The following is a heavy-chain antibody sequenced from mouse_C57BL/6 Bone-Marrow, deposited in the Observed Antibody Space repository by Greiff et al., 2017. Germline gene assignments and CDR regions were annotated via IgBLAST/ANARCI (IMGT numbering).Heavy chain of an antibody. CDR3: AENYERGLAY. CDR2: IHPNSGST. J-gene: IGHJ3*01. V-gene: IGHV1-64*01. D-gene: IGHD2-4*01. Sequence: QVQLQQPGAELVKPGASVKLSCKASGYTFTGYWMHWVKQRPGQGLEWIGMIHPNSGSTNYNEKFKSKATLTVDKSSSTAYMQLSSLTSEDSAVYYCAENYERGLAYWGQGTLVTVSA. CDR1: GYTFTGYW.